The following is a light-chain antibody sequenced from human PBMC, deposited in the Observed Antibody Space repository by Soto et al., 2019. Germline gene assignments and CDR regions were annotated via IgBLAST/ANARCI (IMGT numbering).Light chain of an antibody. V-gene: IGKV3-20*01. CDR1: QSFSSGK. CDR2: GAS. Sequence: ETVLTQSPGTLSLPPGERATLSCRASQSFSSGKLAWYQQIPGQAPRLLIYGASSRANGIPDRFSGSGSGTDFTLTISSLEPEDSAVYYCQQYHYAPCTFGEGTKVEIE. J-gene: IGKJ1*01. CDR3: QQYHYAPCT.